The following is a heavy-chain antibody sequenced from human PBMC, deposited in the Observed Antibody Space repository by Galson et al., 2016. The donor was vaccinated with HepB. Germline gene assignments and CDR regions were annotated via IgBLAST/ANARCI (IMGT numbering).Heavy chain of an antibody. CDR2: VDSGGSGT. J-gene: IGHJ1*01. D-gene: IGHD3-16*01. Sequence: SLRLSCAASGFIFTNYWMHWVRQTPGKGLVWVSRVDSGGSGTSYADSVKGRFTISRDNAKNTLYLQMNSLRAEDTAVYYCGSVFKFWGQGALVTVSS. V-gene: IGHV3-74*01. CDR3: GSVFKF. CDR1: GFIFTNYW.